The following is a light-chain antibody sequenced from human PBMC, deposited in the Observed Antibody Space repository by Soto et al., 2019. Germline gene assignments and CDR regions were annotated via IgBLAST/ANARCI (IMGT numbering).Light chain of an antibody. V-gene: IGKV1-5*03. CDR1: QSISSW. CDR3: QQYSTDPLT. Sequence: DIQMNQSPSTLSASVGDRVTITCRASQSISSWLAWYQQKPGKAPKLLIYKASNLQSGVPSRFSGSGSGADFTLTISSLHPDDCATYCCQQYSTDPLTVGGATKVEIK. CDR2: KAS. J-gene: IGKJ4*01.